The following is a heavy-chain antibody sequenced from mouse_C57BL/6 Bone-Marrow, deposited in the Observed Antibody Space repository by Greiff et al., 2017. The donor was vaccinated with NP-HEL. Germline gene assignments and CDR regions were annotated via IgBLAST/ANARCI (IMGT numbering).Heavy chain of an antibody. J-gene: IGHJ2*01. Sequence: QVQLQQPGAELVKPGASVKMSCKASGYTFTSYWITWVKQRPGQGLEWIGDIYPGSGSTNYNEKFKSKATLTVDTSSSTAYMPLSSLTSEVSAVYYCARWTVVAGDYWGQGTTLTVSS. D-gene: IGHD1-1*01. CDR3: ARWTVVAGDY. CDR2: IYPGSGST. V-gene: IGHV1-55*01. CDR1: GYTFTSYW.